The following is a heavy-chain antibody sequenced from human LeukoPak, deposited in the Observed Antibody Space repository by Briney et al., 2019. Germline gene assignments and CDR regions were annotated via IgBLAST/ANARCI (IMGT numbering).Heavy chain of an antibody. CDR2: ISSSTSYI. D-gene: IGHD3-16*01. J-gene: IGHJ4*02. Sequence: XXPXXGXXXXXSISSSTSYIYYADSVKGRFTISKDNAKNSLYLQMNSLRAEDTAVYYCARAGGSTVSHSDYWGQGTLVTVSS. CDR3: ARAGGSTVSHSDY. V-gene: IGHV3-21*01.